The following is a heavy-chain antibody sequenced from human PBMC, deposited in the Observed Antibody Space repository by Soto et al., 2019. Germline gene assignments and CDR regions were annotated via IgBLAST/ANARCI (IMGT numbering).Heavy chain of an antibody. CDR3: ARLHSGFHKGYYYYGMDV. D-gene: IGHD4-4*01. V-gene: IGHV4-4*02. J-gene: IGHJ6*02. CDR2: IYHSGST. Sequence: SETLSLTCAVSGGSISGSNWWSWFRQPPGKGLEWIGEIYHSGSTNYNPSLKSRVAISVDKSKNQFSLKLSSVTAADTAVYYCARLHSGFHKGYYYYGMDVWGQGTTVTVSS. CDR1: GGSISGSNW.